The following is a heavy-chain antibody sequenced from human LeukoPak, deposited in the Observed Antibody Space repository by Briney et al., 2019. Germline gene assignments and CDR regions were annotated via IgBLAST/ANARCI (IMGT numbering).Heavy chain of an antibody. J-gene: IGHJ5*02. Sequence: PGGSLRLSCAASGFTFSSYAMSWVRQAPGEGLEWVSSISGSDGSTYYADSVKGRFTISRDNSKNTLYVQMNSLRAEDTAVYYCAKARGFCSGNNCYSPFDPWGQGTLVTVSS. CDR3: AKARGFCSGNNCYSPFDP. D-gene: IGHD2-15*01. CDR1: GFTFSSYA. CDR2: ISGSDGST. V-gene: IGHV3-23*01.